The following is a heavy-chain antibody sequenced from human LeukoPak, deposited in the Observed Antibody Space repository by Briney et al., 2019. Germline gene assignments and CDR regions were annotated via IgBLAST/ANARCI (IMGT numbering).Heavy chain of an antibody. CDR1: SGSISCTSCY. Sequence: SETLSLTCTVSSGSISCTSCYWGWIRQPPGKGLEWIGSIFYSGSTYYNPSLNSRVTMSVDASKNQFSLKVNSVTAADTAVYYCARHHYYGSGSPNWFDPWGQGTLVTVSS. V-gene: IGHV4-39*01. CDR3: ARHHYYGSGSPNWFDP. J-gene: IGHJ5*02. D-gene: IGHD3-10*01. CDR2: IFYSGST.